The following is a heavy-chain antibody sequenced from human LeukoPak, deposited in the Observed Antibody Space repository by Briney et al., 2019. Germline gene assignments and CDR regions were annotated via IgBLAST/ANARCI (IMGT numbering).Heavy chain of an antibody. D-gene: IGHD3-22*01. CDR3: AKDYYDSSGYYSNLDAFDI. CDR1: GFTFSSYA. CDR2: ISGSGGST. V-gene: IGHV3-23*01. Sequence: GGSLRLSCAASGFTFSSYAMSWVRQAPGKGLEWVSAISGSGGSTYYADSVKGRFTISRDNSKNTLYLRMNSLRAEDTAVYYCAKDYYDSSGYYSNLDAFDIWGQGTMVTVSS. J-gene: IGHJ3*02.